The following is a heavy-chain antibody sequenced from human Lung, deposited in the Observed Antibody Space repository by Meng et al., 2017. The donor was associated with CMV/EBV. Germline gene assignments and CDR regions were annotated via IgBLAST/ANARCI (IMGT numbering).Heavy chain of an antibody. CDR3: ARGSTSVTMIVVVITAASLAYDS. J-gene: IGHJ4*02. CDR1: GGSFSGYD. D-gene: IGHD3-22*01. V-gene: IGHV4-34*01. Sequence: LSFSFYGGSFSGYDWSWIRQSPGKGLEWIGEINHRGSTNYNPSLKSRLTISVDTSKNQFSLKLNSVTAADTAVYYCARGSTSVTMIVVVITAASLAYDSXGQGXLVTVSS. CDR2: INHRGST.